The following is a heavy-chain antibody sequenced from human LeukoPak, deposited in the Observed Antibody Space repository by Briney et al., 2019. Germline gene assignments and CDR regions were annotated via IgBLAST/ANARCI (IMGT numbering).Heavy chain of an antibody. CDR1: GFTFSSYA. Sequence: GPLRLSCEASGFTFSSYAMSWVRQAPGKGLAWVSVISSSADSTYYADSVKGRFTISRGNSKNTLYLQMNNLRAEDTAVYYCAKPLEKYTYGGNFDYWGQGILVTVSS. D-gene: IGHD4-23*01. V-gene: IGHV3-23*01. J-gene: IGHJ4*02. CDR3: AKPLEKYTYGGNFDY. CDR2: ISSSADST.